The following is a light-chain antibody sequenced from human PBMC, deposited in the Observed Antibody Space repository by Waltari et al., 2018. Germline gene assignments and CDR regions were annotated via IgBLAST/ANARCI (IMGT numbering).Light chain of an antibody. CDR2: GAS. Sequence: EIVMTQSPATLSLSPGERATLSCRASQSVSSNLAWYQQKPGQAPRLLIYGASSRATGIPDRFSGSGSGTEFTLTISSLEPEDVAVYYCQQNSNWPLTFGGGTKVEIK. V-gene: IGKV3D-15*01. CDR3: QQNSNWPLT. CDR1: QSVSSN. J-gene: IGKJ4*01.